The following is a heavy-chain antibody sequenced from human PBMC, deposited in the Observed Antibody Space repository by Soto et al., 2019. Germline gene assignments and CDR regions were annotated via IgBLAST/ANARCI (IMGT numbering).Heavy chain of an antibody. Sequence: EVQLVETGGGLIQPGGSLRLSCAASGFTVSSNYMSWVRQAPGKGLEWVSVIYSGGGTYYADSVRGRFTTSRDNSKTTLYLQMKRRRAEDTAVYYCGRDASATRHGMDVWGQGTTVTVS. CDR1: GFTVSSNY. CDR3: GRDASATRHGMDV. J-gene: IGHJ6*02. CDR2: IYSGGGT. V-gene: IGHV3-53*02.